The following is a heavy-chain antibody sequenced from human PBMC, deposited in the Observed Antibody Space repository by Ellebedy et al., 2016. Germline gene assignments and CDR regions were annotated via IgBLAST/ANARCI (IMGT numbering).Heavy chain of an antibody. CDR3: ARDLVFDYGDYVFGY. J-gene: IGHJ4*02. CDR2: IWYDGSNK. CDR1: GFTFSSYG. V-gene: IGHV3-33*01. Sequence: GGSLRLSCAASGFTFSSYGMHWVRQAPGKGLEWVAVIWYDGSNKYYADSVKGRFTISRANSKNTLYLQMNSLRAEDTAVYYCARDLVFDYGDYVFGYWGQGTLVTVSS. D-gene: IGHD4-17*01.